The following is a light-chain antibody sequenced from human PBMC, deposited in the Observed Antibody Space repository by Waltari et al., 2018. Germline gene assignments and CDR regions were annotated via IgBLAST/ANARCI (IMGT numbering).Light chain of an antibody. Sequence: DTVLTQSPGTLSFYPGSSAPLSCRASQSVGKYLVWYQQKPGQAPRLLIYDASTRATGIPDRFSGSGSGTDFSLTISRLEPEDFAVYYCQKYGNLPATFGQGTRVEIK. CDR2: DAS. J-gene: IGKJ1*01. V-gene: IGKV3-20*01. CDR1: QSVGKY. CDR3: QKYGNLPAT.